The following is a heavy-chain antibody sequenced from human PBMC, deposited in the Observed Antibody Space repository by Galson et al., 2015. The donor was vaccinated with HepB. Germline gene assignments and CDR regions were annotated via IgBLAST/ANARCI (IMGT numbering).Heavy chain of an antibody. CDR3: TRVILWIAAAGTGNWFDP. Sequence: SLRLSCAASGFTFGDYAMSWVRQAPGKGLEWVGFIRSKAYGGTTEYAASVKGRFTISRDDSKSIAYLQMNSLKTEDTAVYYCTRVILWIAAAGTGNWFDPWGQGTLVTVSS. V-gene: IGHV3-49*04. CDR2: IRSKAYGGTT. D-gene: IGHD6-13*01. CDR1: GFTFGDYA. J-gene: IGHJ5*02.